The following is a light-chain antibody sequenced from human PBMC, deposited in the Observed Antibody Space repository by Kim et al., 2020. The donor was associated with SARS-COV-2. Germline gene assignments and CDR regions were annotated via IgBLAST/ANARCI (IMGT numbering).Light chain of an antibody. CDR1: KLGDKY. V-gene: IGLV3-1*01. J-gene: IGLJ2*01. Sequence: VSPGQTASITCSGDKLGDKYACWYQQKPGQSPVLVIYQDSKRPLGIPERFSGSNSGNTATLTISGTQAMDEADYYCQAWDSSTGVFGGGTQLTVL. CDR2: QDS. CDR3: QAWDSSTGV.